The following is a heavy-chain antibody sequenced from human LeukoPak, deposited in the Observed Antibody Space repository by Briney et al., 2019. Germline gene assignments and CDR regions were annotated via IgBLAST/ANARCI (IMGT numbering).Heavy chain of an antibody. V-gene: IGHV5-51*01. CDR1: GYSFTSYW. D-gene: IGHD3-10*01. Sequence: GESLKISCKGSGYSFTSYWIGWVRQVPGKGLEWMGIIYPGDSDTRYSPSFQGQVTISADKSISTAYLQWSSLKASDTAMYYCARWGRLLWFGEPHWGQGTLVTVSP. J-gene: IGHJ4*02. CDR2: IYPGDSDT. CDR3: ARWGRLLWFGEPH.